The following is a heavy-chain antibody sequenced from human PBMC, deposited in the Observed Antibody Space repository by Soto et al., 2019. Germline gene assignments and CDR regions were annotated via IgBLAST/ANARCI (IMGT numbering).Heavy chain of an antibody. CDR2: IYYSGST. CDR3: ARSPEATVTAFDY. J-gene: IGHJ4*02. V-gene: IGHV4-31*03. D-gene: IGHD4-17*01. Sequence: QVQLQESGPGLVKPSQTLSLTCTVSGGSISSGGYYWSWIRQHPGKGLEWFGDIYYSGSTYYNPSLRSRVSISVDTSKNQFSLKLSSVTAADTAVYYCARSPEATVTAFDYWGQGTLVTVSS. CDR1: GGSISSGGYY.